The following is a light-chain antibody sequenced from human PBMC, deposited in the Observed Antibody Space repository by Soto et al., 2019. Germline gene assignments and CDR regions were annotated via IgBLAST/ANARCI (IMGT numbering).Light chain of an antibody. J-gene: IGKJ3*01. CDR1: QSVSRY. Sequence: EIVLTQSPATLSLSPGERATLSCRASQSVSRYLAWYQQKPGQAPRLLIYDASNRATGIPARFSGSGSGTEFTLTISSLQSEDFAVYYCQQYGSSLFTFGPGTKVDI. CDR3: QQYGSSLFT. CDR2: DAS. V-gene: IGKV3-11*01.